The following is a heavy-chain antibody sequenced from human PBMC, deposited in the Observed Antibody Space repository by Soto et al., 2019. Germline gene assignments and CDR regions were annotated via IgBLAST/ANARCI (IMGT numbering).Heavy chain of an antibody. J-gene: IGHJ6*02. CDR2: ISYDGSNK. V-gene: IGHV3-30*18. Sequence: QVQLVESGGGVVQPGRSLRLSCAASGFTFSSYGMHWVRQAPGKGLEWVAVISYDGSNKYYADSVKGRFTISRDNSKNTLYLQMNSLRAEDTAVYYCAKAAKGGSMDVWGQGTTVTVSS. CDR1: GFTFSSYG. D-gene: IGHD3-16*01. CDR3: AKAAKGGSMDV.